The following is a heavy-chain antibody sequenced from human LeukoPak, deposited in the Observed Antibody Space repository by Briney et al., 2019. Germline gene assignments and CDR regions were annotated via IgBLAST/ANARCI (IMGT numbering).Heavy chain of an antibody. D-gene: IGHD5-18*01. Sequence: ASVKVSCKASGYTFTGYYMHWVRQAPGQGLEWMGWINPNSGGTNYAQKFQGRVTMTRDTSISTAYMELSRLRSDDTAVYYCARELQLWLQPYYYYMDVWGKGTTVTISS. CDR2: INPNSGGT. CDR3: ARELQLWLQPYYYYMDV. V-gene: IGHV1-2*02. J-gene: IGHJ6*03. CDR1: GYTFTGYY.